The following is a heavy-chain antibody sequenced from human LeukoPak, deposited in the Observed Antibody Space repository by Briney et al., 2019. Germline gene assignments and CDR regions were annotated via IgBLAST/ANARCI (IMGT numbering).Heavy chain of an antibody. V-gene: IGHV4-59*01. D-gene: IGHD3-10*01. Sequence: SETLSLTCTVSGGSISSYYWSWIRQPPGKGLEWIGYIYYSGSTNYNPSLKSRVTISVDTSKNQFSLKLSSVTAADTAVYCCARDVGSYYGMDVWGQGTTVTVSS. CDR1: GGSISSYY. CDR3: ARDVGSYYGMDV. J-gene: IGHJ6*02. CDR2: IYYSGST.